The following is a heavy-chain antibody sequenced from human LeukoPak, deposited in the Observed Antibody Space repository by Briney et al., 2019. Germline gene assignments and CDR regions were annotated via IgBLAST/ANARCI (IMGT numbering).Heavy chain of an antibody. D-gene: IGHD1-7*01. V-gene: IGHV3-21*01. J-gene: IGHJ6*03. Sequence: GGSLRLSCAASGFTFSSYSMNWVRQAPGNGLEWVSSISSSSSYIYYADSVKGRFTISRDNAKNSLYLQMNSLRAEDTAVYYCARGRTGTTSRSYYYMDVWGKGTTVTVSS. CDR1: GFTFSSYS. CDR2: ISSSSSYI. CDR3: ARGRTGTTSRSYYYMDV.